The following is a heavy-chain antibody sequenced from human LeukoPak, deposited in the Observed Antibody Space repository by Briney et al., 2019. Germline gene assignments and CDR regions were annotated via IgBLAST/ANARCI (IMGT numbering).Heavy chain of an antibody. CDR3: ARVGSSSWYNWFDP. Sequence: PLETLSLTCTVSGGSISSGSYYWSWIRQPAGKGLEWIGRIYTSGSTNYNPSLKSRVTISVDTSKNQFSLKLSSVTAADTAVYYCARVGSSSWYNWFDPWGQGTLVTVSS. J-gene: IGHJ5*02. CDR2: IYTSGST. CDR1: GGSISSGSYY. V-gene: IGHV4-61*02. D-gene: IGHD6-13*01.